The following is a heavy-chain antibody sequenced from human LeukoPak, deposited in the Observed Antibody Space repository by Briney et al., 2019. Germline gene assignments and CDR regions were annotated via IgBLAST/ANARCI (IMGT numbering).Heavy chain of an antibody. V-gene: IGHV1-69*05. CDR3: AGMQPMVLMVYAKPAVFDP. Sequence: SVKVSCKASGGTFSSYAISWVRQAPGQGLEWMGGIIPIFGTANYAQKFQGRVTITTDESTSTAYVERSSLRSEDTAVYYCAGMQPMVLMVYAKPAVFDPCGEETLVTVSS. CDR2: IIPIFGTA. D-gene: IGHD2-8*01. J-gene: IGHJ5*02. CDR1: GGTFSSYA.